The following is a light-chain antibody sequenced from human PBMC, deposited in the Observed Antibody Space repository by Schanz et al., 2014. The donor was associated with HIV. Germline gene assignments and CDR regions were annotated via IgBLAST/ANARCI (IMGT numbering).Light chain of an antibody. CDR1: QSISTY. CDR3: QQGGTWPLP. V-gene: IGKV3-11*01. CDR2: GAS. J-gene: IGKJ4*01. Sequence: DIVLTQSPVTLSLSLGERATLSCRASQSISTYVAWYQQSPGQSPRLLIYGASNRGSGIPPRFSGSGSGTDFNLAIGSIEPEVLVVYYCQQGGTWPLPFGGGTTV.